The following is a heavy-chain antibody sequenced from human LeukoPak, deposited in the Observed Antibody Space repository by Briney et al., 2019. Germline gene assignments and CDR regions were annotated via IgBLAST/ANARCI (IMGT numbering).Heavy chain of an antibody. CDR1: GFTFSSYA. V-gene: IGHV3-23*01. Sequence: GGSLRLSCAASGFTFSSYAMSWVRQAPGEGLEWVSTVSASGIGTYYADSVEGRFTVSRDNSENTLYLQMNSLRAGDTAVYYCANLRGSGSSYFDSWGQGTLVTVSS. CDR2: VSASGIGT. D-gene: IGHD3-10*01. CDR3: ANLRGSGSSYFDS. J-gene: IGHJ4*02.